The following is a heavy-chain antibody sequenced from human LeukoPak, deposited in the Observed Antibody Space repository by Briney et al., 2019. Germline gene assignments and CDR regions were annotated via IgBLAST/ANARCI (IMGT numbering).Heavy chain of an antibody. D-gene: IGHD4-17*01. CDR2: ISSSSSTI. CDR1: GFTFSSYS. V-gene: IGHV3-48*04. J-gene: IGHJ4*02. Sequence: GGSLRLSCAASGFTFSSYSMNWVRQAPGKGLEWVSYISSSSSTIYYADSVKGRFTISRDNAKNSLYPQMNSLRAEDTAVYYCARMTTVTTNWGQGTLVTVSS. CDR3: ARMTTVTTN.